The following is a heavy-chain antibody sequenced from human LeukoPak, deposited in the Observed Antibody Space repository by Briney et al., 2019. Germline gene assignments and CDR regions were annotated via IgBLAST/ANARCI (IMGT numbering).Heavy chain of an antibody. V-gene: IGHV3-30*18. Sequence: GGSLRLSCAASGFTFSSSDLHWVRQAPGKGLEWVAVITYGGSNRYYADSVKGRSTISRDNSKNTLYLQMNSLRTEDTAVYYCAKDLQGHYALDYWGQGTLVTVSS. J-gene: IGHJ4*02. CDR2: ITYGGSNR. CDR1: GFTFSSSD. CDR3: AKDLQGHYALDY. D-gene: IGHD2-2*01.